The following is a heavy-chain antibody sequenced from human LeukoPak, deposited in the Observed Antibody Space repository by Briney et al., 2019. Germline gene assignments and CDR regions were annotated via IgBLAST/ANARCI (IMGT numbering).Heavy chain of an antibody. D-gene: IGHD3-10*01. V-gene: IGHV1-18*01. CDR2: ISAYNGNT. CDR3: ARDQAGPYYYGSGSPYGMDV. CDR1: GYTFTSYD. Sequence: ASVKVSCKASGYTFTSYDINWVRQAPGQGLEWMGWISAYNGNTNYAQKLQGRVTMTTDTSTSTAYMELRSLRSDDTAVYYCARDQAGPYYYGSGSPYGMDVWGQGTTVTVSS. J-gene: IGHJ6*02.